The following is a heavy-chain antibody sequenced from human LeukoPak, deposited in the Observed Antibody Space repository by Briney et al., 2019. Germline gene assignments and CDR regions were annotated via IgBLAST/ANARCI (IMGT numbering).Heavy chain of an antibody. J-gene: IGHJ4*02. Sequence: GGSLRLSCAASGFRFDSFYMGWIRQVPGKGLDYIALISASGAVPYYAESVEGRFTISRDNAKNSVSLQMNSLSADDTAIYYCARSLIVASEDYGGQGTQVIVSS. V-gene: IGHV3-11*04. CDR2: ISASGAVP. CDR1: GFRFDSFY. CDR3: ARSLIVASEDY. D-gene: IGHD3-22*01.